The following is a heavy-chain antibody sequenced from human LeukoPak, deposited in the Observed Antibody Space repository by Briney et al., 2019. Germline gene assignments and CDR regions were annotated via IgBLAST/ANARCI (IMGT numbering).Heavy chain of an antibody. CDR1: GGSFSGYY. CDR2: INRSGST. V-gene: IGHV4-34*01. D-gene: IGHD4-11*01. Sequence: PSETLSLTCAVYGGSFSGYYWSWIRQPPGKGLEWIGEINRSGSTNYNPSLKSRVTISVDTSKNQFSLKLSSVTAADTAVYYCARGATKLTNWGQGTLVTVSS. J-gene: IGHJ4*02. CDR3: ARGATKLTN.